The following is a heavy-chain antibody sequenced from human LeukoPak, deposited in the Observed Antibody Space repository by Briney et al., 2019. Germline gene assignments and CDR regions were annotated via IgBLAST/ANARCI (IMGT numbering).Heavy chain of an antibody. CDR1: GFTFSSYA. V-gene: IGHV3-23*01. Sequence: GGSLRLSCAASGFTFSSYAMSWVRQAPGKGLEWVSAFSGSGGSTYYADSVKGRFTISRDNSKNTLYLQMNSLRAEDTAVYYCAKVRDYYGSGSYSDYWGQGTLVTVSS. CDR3: AKVRDYYGSGSYSDY. D-gene: IGHD3-10*01. CDR2: FSGSGGST. J-gene: IGHJ4*02.